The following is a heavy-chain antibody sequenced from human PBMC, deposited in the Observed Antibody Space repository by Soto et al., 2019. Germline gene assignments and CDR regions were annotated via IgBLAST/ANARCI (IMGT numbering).Heavy chain of an antibody. Sequence: QVQLVQSGAEVKKPGASVKVSCKASGYTFTSYYMHWVRQAPGQGLEWMGIINPSGGSTSYAQKFQGRVTMNRDTSTSTVDRELSSLRSEDTAVYYWASLGRSGPGDDVDYWGQGTLVTVSS. J-gene: IGHJ4*02. V-gene: IGHV1-46*01. CDR3: ASLGRSGPGDDVDY. CDR1: GYTFTSYY. D-gene: IGHD6-19*01. CDR2: INPSGGST.